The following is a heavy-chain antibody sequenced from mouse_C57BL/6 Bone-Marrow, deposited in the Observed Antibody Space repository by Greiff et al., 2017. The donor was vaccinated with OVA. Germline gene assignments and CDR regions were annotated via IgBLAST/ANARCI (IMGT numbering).Heavy chain of an antibody. J-gene: IGHJ1*03. V-gene: IGHV5-6*01. CDR3: ARHGHYDYDWYFDV. CDR2: ISSGGSYT. CDR1: GFTFSSYG. D-gene: IGHD2-4*01. Sequence: EVQVVESGGDLVKPGGSLKLSCAASGFTFSSYGMSWVRQTPDKRLEWVATISSGGSYTYYPDSVKGRFTISRDNAKNTLYLQMSSLKSEDTAMYYCARHGHYDYDWYFDVWGTGTTVTVSS.